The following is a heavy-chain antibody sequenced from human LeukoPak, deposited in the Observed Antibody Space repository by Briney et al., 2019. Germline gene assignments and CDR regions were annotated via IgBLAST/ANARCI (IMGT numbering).Heavy chain of an antibody. CDR3: AKDPPARVTPLSGDY. CDR2: IRYDGSNK. CDR1: GFTFSSYG. J-gene: IGHJ4*02. Sequence: PGRSLRLSCAASGFTFSSYGMHWVRQAPGKGLEWVAFIRYDGSNKYYADSVKGRFTISRDNSKNTLYLQMNSLRAEDTAVYYCAKDPPARVTPLSGDYWGQGTLVTVSS. V-gene: IGHV3-30*02. D-gene: IGHD4-17*01.